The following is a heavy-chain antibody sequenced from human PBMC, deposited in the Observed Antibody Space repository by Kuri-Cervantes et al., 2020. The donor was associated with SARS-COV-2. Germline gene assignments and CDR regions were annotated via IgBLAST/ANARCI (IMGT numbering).Heavy chain of an antibody. CDR3: ARGFTYYDFWSGYYIRGSLNYYYYYYMDV. CDR1: GNTLTELP. J-gene: IGHJ6*03. CDR2: FDPEQREI. Sequence: ASVKVSCKVSGNTLTELPLHWVRQAPGKGLEWMGGFDPEQREIIYAQKFQGRVTMTRNTSISTAYMELSSLRSEDTAVYYCARGFTYYDFWSGYYIRGSLNYYYYYYMDVWGKGTTVTVSS. D-gene: IGHD3-3*01. V-gene: IGHV1-24*01.